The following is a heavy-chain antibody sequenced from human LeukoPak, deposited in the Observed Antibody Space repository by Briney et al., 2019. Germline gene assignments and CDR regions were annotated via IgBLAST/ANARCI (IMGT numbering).Heavy chain of an antibody. CDR3: ARARAQWLILSYED. Sequence: PGGSLRLSFAVSGFTFSSYWMTWARQAPGKGLEWVGNIKQDGSETYYVDSVKGRFTISRDNANNSLYLQMNSLKVDDAAVYYCARARAQWLILSYEDWGQGILVTVAS. D-gene: IGHD6-19*01. CDR1: GFTFSSYW. CDR2: IKQDGSET. V-gene: IGHV3-7*01. J-gene: IGHJ4*02.